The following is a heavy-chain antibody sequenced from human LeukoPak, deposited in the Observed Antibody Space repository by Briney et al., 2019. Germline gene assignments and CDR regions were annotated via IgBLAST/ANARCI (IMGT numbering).Heavy chain of an antibody. Sequence: GGSLRLSCAASGFTFSSYAMHWVRKAPGKGLEWVAVISYDGSNKYYADSVKGRFTISRDNSKNTLYLQMNSLRAEDTAVYYRASQAPDGSGSYYPIDYWGQGTLVTVSS. J-gene: IGHJ4*02. CDR3: ASQAPDGSGSYYPIDY. CDR2: ISYDGSNK. CDR1: GFTFSSYA. D-gene: IGHD3-10*01. V-gene: IGHV3-30*04.